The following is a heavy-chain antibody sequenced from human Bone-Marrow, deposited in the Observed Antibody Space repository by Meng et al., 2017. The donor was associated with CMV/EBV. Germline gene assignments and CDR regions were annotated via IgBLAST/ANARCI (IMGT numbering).Heavy chain of an antibody. V-gene: IGHV1-18*01. J-gene: IGHJ4*02. CDR2: ISTYNANT. D-gene: IGHD3-10*01. CDR3: ARGRGPFDY. CDR1: GYTFTSYG. Sequence: ASVKVSCKASGYTFTSYGITWVRQAPGQGLEWMGWISTYNANTNYAQKFQGRVTMTTDTSTTTAYMELSSLRSEDTAVYYCARGRGPFDYWGQGTLVTVSS.